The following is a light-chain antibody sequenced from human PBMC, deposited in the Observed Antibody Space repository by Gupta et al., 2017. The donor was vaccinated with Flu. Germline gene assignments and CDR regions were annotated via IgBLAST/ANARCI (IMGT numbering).Light chain of an antibody. J-gene: IGKJ2*01. CDR3: QQYDNSPLT. CDR2: GAS. CDR1: HSVSSSY. V-gene: IGKV3-20*01. Sequence: EIVLTQSPGTLSLSPGERATLSCRASHSVSSSYLAWYQQKPGQAPRLLIYGASSRATGIPDRFSGSGSGTDFTLTISRLEPEDFAVYYCQQYDNSPLTFGQGTKLEIK.